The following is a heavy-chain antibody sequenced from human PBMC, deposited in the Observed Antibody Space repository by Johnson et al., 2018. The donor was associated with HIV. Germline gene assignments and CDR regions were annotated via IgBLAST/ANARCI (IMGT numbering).Heavy chain of an antibody. Sequence: QVQLVESGGGVVQPGRSLRLSCAASGFTFSSYDIHWVRQAPGKGLEWVAGTSYDGSNKYYADSVKGRFTISRDNSKNTLYLQMNSLRAEDTAMYQCAKDSAAAALAAFDIWGQGTMVTVSS. V-gene: IGHV3-30*04. CDR3: AKDSAAAALAAFDI. D-gene: IGHD6-13*01. J-gene: IGHJ3*02. CDR1: GFTFSSYD. CDR2: TSYDGSNK.